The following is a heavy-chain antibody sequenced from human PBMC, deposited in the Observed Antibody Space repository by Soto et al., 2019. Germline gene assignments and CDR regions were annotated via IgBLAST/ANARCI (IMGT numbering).Heavy chain of an antibody. V-gene: IGHV3-23*01. CDR3: AKGGLGWFGELVTPHDFDY. J-gene: IGHJ4*02. Sequence: EVQLLESGGGLVQPGGSLRLSCAASGFTFSSYAMSWVRQAPGKGLEWVSAISGSGGSTYYADSVKGRFTISRDNSNNTQYLQMNSLRAEDTAVYYCAKGGLGWFGELVTPHDFDYWGQGTLVTVSS. CDR1: GFTFSSYA. D-gene: IGHD3-10*01. CDR2: ISGSGGST.